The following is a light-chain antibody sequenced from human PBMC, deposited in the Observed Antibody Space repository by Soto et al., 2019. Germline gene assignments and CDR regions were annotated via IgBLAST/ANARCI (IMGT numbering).Light chain of an antibody. CDR3: QQFNSYPSIT. CDR1: QGISSA. Sequence: AIQLTQSPSSLSASVGDRVTITCRASQGISSALAWYQQKPGKAPKLLIYDASSLESGVPSRFSGSGSGTDFALTISSLQLEDFATYYCQQFNSYPSITFGKGTRLEIK. J-gene: IGKJ5*01. CDR2: DAS. V-gene: IGKV1-13*02.